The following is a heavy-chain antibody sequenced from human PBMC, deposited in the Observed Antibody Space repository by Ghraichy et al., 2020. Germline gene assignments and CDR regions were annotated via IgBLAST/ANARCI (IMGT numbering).Heavy chain of an antibody. Sequence: GGSLRLSCAASGFTFSNYAMSWVRQAPGKGLEWASGISDSGGSTYYADSVKGRFTISRDNSKNTLFLQMHSLRAEDSAVYYCAKGTKEYCSHGVCYPFDYWGQGTRVTVSS. CDR1: GFTFSNYA. CDR3: AKGTKEYCSHGVCYPFDY. CDR2: ISDSGGST. D-gene: IGHD2-8*01. J-gene: IGHJ4*02. V-gene: IGHV3-23*01.